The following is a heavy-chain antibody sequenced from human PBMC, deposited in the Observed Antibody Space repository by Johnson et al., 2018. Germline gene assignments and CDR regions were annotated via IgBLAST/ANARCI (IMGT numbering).Heavy chain of an antibody. V-gene: IGHV3-7*01. CDR2: RKKDGSEK. CDR1: GFSFNSYW. Sequence: VQLQESGGGLVQXGGSXRLXCAASGFSFNSYWMSWVRQAPGKGLEGVANRKKDGSEKSYVDSVKGRFTISRDNARNSLYLQMSSLRAEETAVYYCARWGLYCSGGTCYDPRFYYGMDVWGQGTTVTVSS. CDR3: ARWGLYCSGGTCYDPRFYYGMDV. D-gene: IGHD2-15*01. J-gene: IGHJ6*02.